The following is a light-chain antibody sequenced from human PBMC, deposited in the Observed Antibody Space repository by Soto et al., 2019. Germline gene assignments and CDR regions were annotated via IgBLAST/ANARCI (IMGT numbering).Light chain of an antibody. J-gene: IGKJ5*01. V-gene: IGKV3-15*01. CDR3: QQYNIWRSIS. CDR2: DTS. CDR1: QSISNK. Sequence: EVVLTQSPGILSLSPGERATLSCRASQSISNKLAWYQHKPGQAPRLLIYDTSTRVAGIPARFTGSGSGTDFTLTISSLQSEDFAVYYCQQYNIWRSISFGQGTRLESK.